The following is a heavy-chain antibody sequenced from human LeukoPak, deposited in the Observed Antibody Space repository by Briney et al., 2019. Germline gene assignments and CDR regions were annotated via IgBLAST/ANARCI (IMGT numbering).Heavy chain of an antibody. CDR3: ARGYDSSGYYYGY. J-gene: IGHJ4*02. D-gene: IGHD3-22*01. Sequence: GASVKVSCKASGGTFSSYAISWVRQAPGQGLEWMGIIYPGDSDTRYSPSFQGQVTISADKSIRTAYLQWSSLKASDTAIYYCARGYDSSGYYYGYWGQGTLVTVSP. CDR2: IYPGDSDT. V-gene: IGHV5-51*01. CDR1: GGTFSSYA.